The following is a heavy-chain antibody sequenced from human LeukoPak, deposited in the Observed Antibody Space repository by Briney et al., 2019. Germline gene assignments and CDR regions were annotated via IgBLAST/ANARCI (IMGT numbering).Heavy chain of an antibody. D-gene: IGHD3-22*01. CDR2: ISAYNGNT. Sequence: ASVKISCKASGYTFTSNGISWVRQAPGQGLEWMGWISAYNGNTNYAQKLQGRVTMTTDTSTSTAYMELRSLRSDDTAVYYCARERPSYDSSGLTLFYYWGQGTLVTVSS. CDR3: ARERPSYDSSGLTLFYY. V-gene: IGHV1-18*01. CDR1: GYTFTSNG. J-gene: IGHJ4*02.